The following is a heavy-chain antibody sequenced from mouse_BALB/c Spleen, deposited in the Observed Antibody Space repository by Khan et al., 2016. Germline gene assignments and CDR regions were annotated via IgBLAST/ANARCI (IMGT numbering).Heavy chain of an antibody. CDR2: ISSGSTNI. Sequence: EVQLQEPGGGLVQPGGTRKLSCAASGFTFSSFGMNWVRQTPGKGLEWVAYISSGSTNIYYADTVKGRFTISRDNPENTLFLQMTRLRSEDTAMYYGARYDCESYAMDYLGQGTSVTVSS. V-gene: IGHV5-17*02. D-gene: IGHD2-12*01. CDR1: GFTFSSFG. J-gene: IGHJ4*01. CDR3: ARYDCESYAMDY.